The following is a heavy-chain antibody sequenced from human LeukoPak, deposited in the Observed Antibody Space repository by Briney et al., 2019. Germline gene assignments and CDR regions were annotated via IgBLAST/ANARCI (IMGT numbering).Heavy chain of an antibody. CDR2: INPSGGNT. D-gene: IGHD1-26*01. V-gene: IGHV1-46*01. J-gene: IGHJ4*02. CDR3: ARDIMGATTETFDY. CDR1: GYTFTSYW. Sequence: GASVKVSCKASGYTFTSYWMHWVRQAPGQGLEWMGVINPSGGNTKYAEKFQGSVTMTRDTSARTVYMEVSSLRSEDTAFYYCARDIMGATTETFDYWGQGTLVTVSS.